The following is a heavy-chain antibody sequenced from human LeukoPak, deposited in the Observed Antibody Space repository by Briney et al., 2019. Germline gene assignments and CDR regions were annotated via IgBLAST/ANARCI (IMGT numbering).Heavy chain of an antibody. Sequence: PSETLSLTCAVSGGSISSGGYSWSWIRQPPGKGLEWIGYIYHSGSTYYNPSLKSRVTISVDRSKNQFSLKLSSVTAADTAVYYCARLGGDYWGQGTLVTVSS. CDR2: IYHSGST. V-gene: IGHV4-30-2*01. J-gene: IGHJ4*02. CDR1: GGSISSGGYS. CDR3: ARLGGDY. D-gene: IGHD3-3*01.